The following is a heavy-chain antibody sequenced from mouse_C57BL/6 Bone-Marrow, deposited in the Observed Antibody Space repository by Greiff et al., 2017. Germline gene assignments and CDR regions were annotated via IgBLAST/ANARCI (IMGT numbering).Heavy chain of an antibody. Sequence: VQLQESGAELARPGASVKLSCKASGYTFTSYGISWVKQRTGQGLEWIGEIYPRSGNTYYNEKFKGKATLAADKSSSTAYMELRSLTSEDSAVYFCARYYFYAMDYWGQGTSVTVSS. CDR2: IYPRSGNT. J-gene: IGHJ4*01. CDR1: GYTFTSYG. CDR3: ARYYFYAMDY. D-gene: IGHD1-1*01. V-gene: IGHV1-81*01.